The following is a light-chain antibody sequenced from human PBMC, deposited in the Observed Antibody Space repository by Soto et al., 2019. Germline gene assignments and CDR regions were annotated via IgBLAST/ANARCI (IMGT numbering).Light chain of an antibody. J-gene: IGKJ1*01. CDR2: KTS. Sequence: DIQMTQSPSTLSASVGDRVTITCRASQSISSWLAWYQQKPGRAPKLLIYKTSSLESGVPSRFSGSGSGREFALTSSSLQPDDFATYYCQQYNDYWTFGQGTKVEIK. V-gene: IGKV1-5*03. CDR1: QSISSW. CDR3: QQYNDYWT.